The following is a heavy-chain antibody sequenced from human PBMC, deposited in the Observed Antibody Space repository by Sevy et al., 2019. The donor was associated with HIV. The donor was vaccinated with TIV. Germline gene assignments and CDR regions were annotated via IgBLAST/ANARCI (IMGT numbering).Heavy chain of an antibody. CDR2: INQGGNQK. Sequence: GGSLRLSCAASGFTFSSYWINWVRQAPGEGLEWVANINQGGNQKHYMDSVKGRFTISRDNAENAVYLQMNRLRVEDTAVYYSARRTSGADAGRFDYWGQGTLVTVSS. J-gene: IGHJ4*02. CDR1: GFTFSSYW. CDR3: ARRTSGADAGRFDY. V-gene: IGHV3-7*01. D-gene: IGHD2-8*01.